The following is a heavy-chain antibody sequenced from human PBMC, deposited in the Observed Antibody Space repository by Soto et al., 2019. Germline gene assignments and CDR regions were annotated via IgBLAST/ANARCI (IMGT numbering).Heavy chain of an antibody. CDR1: GFTFSSYG. CDR2: IWYDGSNK. CDR3: ASSGATVTTRGYYYYYYMDV. J-gene: IGHJ6*03. V-gene: IGHV3-33*01. Sequence: GGSLRLSCAASGFTFSSYGMHWVRQAPGKGLEWVAVIWYDGSNKYYADSVKGRFTISRDNSKNTLYLQMNSLRAEDTAVYYCASSGATVTTRGYYYYYYMDVWGKGTTVTVSS. D-gene: IGHD4-4*01.